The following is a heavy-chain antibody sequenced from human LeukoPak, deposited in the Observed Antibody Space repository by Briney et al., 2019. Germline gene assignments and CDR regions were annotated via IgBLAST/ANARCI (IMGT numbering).Heavy chain of an antibody. CDR2: VNHSGSS. J-gene: IGHJ4*02. CDR1: GGSFTIYY. Sequence: SETLSLTCAVYGGSFTIYYWSWIRQPPGKGLEWIGEVNHSGSSNYNPSLKSRVTISVDTSKKQFSLKLTSVTAADTAVYDCARVEPSFDYWGQGTPVTVSS. CDR3: ARVEPSFDY. D-gene: IGHD1-26*01. V-gene: IGHV4-34*01.